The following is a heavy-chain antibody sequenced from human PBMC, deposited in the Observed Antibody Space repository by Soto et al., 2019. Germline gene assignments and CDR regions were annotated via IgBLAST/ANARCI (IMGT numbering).Heavy chain of an antibody. D-gene: IGHD2-15*01. CDR2: IRSKANSYAT. CDR3: TRHEGYCSGGSCKNFDY. CDR1: GFTFSGSA. J-gene: IGHJ4*02. Sequence: EVQLVESGGGLVQPGGSLKLSCAASGFTFSGSAMHWVRQASGKGLEWVGRIRSKANSYATAYAASVKGRFTISRDDSKNTAYLQMNSLKTEDTAVYYCTRHEGYCSGGSCKNFDYWGQGTLVTVSS. V-gene: IGHV3-73*01.